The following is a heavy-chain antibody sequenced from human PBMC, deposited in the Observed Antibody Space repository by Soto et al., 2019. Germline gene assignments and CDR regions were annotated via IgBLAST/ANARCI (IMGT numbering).Heavy chain of an antibody. CDR1: GGSISNYY. D-gene: IGHD6-19*01. Sequence: QVQLQESGPGLVKPSETLSLTCTVSGGSISNYYWSWIRQPPGKGLEWIAYIYYSGSTNYNPSLKSRVTLSIDTSKNQFSLKLSSVTAADTAVYYCARDSGWYFDSWGQGTLVTVSS. CDR2: IYYSGST. J-gene: IGHJ4*02. V-gene: IGHV4-59*01. CDR3: ARDSGWYFDS.